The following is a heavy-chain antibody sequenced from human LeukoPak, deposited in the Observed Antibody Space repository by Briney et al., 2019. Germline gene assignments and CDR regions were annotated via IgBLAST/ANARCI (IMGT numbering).Heavy chain of an antibody. CDR1: GFSFSNYA. CDR3: ATYYDFWSGYHFDY. CDR2: ISGSGGST. J-gene: IGHJ4*02. Sequence: GGSLRLSCAASGFSFSNYAMNWVRQAPGKGLEWVSAISGSGGSTYYADSVKGRFTISRDNSKNTVYLQMNSLRAEDTAVYYCATYYDFWSGYHFDYWGQGTLVTVSS. D-gene: IGHD3-3*01. V-gene: IGHV3-23*01.